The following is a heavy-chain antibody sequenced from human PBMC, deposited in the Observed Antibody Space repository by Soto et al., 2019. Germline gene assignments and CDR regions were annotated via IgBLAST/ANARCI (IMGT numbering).Heavy chain of an antibody. V-gene: IGHV1-2*02. D-gene: IGHD3-22*01. Sequence: XSVKVSCKASGYIFTYYYLHWVRQAPGQGLEWMGCISPNRGGTNYAQKFQGRVTMTRDTSISTAYMELNRLTSDDTAVYYCARPPDRDSSGYHYSNWGQGTLVTVSS. CDR2: ISPNRGGT. CDR1: GYIFTYYY. J-gene: IGHJ1*01. CDR3: ARPPDRDSSGYHYSN.